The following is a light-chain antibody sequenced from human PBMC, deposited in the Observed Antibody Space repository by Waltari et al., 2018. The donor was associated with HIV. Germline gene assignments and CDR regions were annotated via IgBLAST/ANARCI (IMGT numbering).Light chain of an antibody. CDR1: QGINNY. V-gene: IGKV1-16*02. CDR2: AAS. Sequence: DIQMTQSPSSLSASVGDRVTITCRASQGINNYLAWFRQSPGKAPESLITAASSLRGGVPSKFSGSGSGTDFTLTISSLQPEDFATYYCLQYNSYPRTFGQGTKLEIQ. CDR3: LQYNSYPRT. J-gene: IGKJ2*01.